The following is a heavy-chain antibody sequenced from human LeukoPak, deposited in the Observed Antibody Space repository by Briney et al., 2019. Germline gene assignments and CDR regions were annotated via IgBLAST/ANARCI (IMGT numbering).Heavy chain of an antibody. CDR2: INSDGSST. CDR3: AKDPSYTAAGIDY. D-gene: IGHD6-13*01. CDR1: GFTFSSYW. Sequence: PGGSLRLSCAASGFTFSSYWMHWVRQAPGKGLVWVSRINSDGSSTSYADSVKGRFTISRDNAKNTLYLQMNSLRAEDTAVYYCAKDPSYTAAGIDYWGQGTLVTVSS. J-gene: IGHJ4*02. V-gene: IGHV3-74*01.